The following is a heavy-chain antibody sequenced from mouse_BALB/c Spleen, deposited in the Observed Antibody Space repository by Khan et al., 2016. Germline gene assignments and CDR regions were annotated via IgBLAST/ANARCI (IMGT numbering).Heavy chain of an antibody. J-gene: IGHJ3*01. CDR2: IDPANGKT. V-gene: IGHV14-3*02. Sequence: VQLQQSGAELVKPGASVKLSCTASGFNIKDNYMHWVKQRPEQGLEWIGRIDPANGKTKYDPKLQGKATITADTSYNTAYLQLSSLTSEDTAVYSCARSPIDYDQGCAYWLPGTLVSVSA. D-gene: IGHD2-4*01. CDR3: ARSPIDYDQGCAY. CDR1: GFNIKDNY.